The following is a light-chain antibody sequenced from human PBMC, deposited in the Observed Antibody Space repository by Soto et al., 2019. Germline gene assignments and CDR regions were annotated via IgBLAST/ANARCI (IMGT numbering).Light chain of an antibody. CDR1: QSVSSSY. Sequence: EIVLTQSPGTLSLSPGERATLSCRASQSVSSSYLAWYQQKHGQAPRLLIYGASSRATGIPDRFSGSGSGTDLTITISRLEPEDFEVYYCQQYGSSRWTFGQGTKVDIK. J-gene: IGKJ1*01. CDR3: QQYGSSRWT. CDR2: GAS. V-gene: IGKV3-20*01.